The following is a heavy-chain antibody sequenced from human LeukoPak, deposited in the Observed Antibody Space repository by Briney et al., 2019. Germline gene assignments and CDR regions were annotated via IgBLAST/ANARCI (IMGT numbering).Heavy chain of an antibody. CDR2: ISGSGGST. V-gene: IGHV3-23*01. CDR3: AGSVVVVAATSVGWFDY. D-gene: IGHD2-15*01. J-gene: IGHJ4*02. Sequence: GGSLRLSCAASGFTFSSYSMNWVRQAPGKGLEWVSAISGSGGSTYYADSVKGRFTISRDNSKNTLYLQMNSLRAEDTAVYYCAGSVVVVAATSVGWFDYWGQGTLVTVSS. CDR1: GFTFSSYS.